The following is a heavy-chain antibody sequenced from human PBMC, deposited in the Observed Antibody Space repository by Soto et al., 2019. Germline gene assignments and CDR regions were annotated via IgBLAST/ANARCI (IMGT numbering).Heavy chain of an antibody. J-gene: IGHJ4*02. Sequence: GGSLRLSCAASGFTFSSYAMHWVRQAPGKGLEYVSAISSNGGSTYYANSVKGRFTISRDNSKNTLYLQMGSLRAEDMAVYYCARAGIDFWSGYFPDYWGQGTLVTVSS. V-gene: IGHV3-64*01. CDR2: ISSNGGST. CDR3: ARAGIDFWSGYFPDY. CDR1: GFTFSSYA. D-gene: IGHD3-3*01.